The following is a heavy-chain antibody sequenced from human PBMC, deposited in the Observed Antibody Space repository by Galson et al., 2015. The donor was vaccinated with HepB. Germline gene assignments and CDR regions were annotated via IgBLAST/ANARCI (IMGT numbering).Heavy chain of an antibody. D-gene: IGHD3-10*01. J-gene: IGHJ6*02. CDR3: ARGHVLLWFGESGGYYYYGMDV. Sequence: VKVSCKASGYTFTGYYMHWVRQAPGQGLEWMGWINPNSGGTNYAQKFQGWVTMTRDTSISTAYMELSRLRSDDTAVYYCARGHVLLWFGESGGYYYYGMDVWGQGTTVTVSS. CDR2: INPNSGGT. CDR1: GYTFTGYY. V-gene: IGHV1-2*04.